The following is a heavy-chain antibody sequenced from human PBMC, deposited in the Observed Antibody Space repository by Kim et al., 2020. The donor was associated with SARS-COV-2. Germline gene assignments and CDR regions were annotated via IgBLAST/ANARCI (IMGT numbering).Heavy chain of an antibody. CDR3: AKDESITYAFDI. Sequence: GGSLRLSCAASGFTFDDYAMHWVRQAPGKGLEWVSGISWNSGSIGYADSVKGRFTISRDNAKNSLYLQMNSLRAEDTALYYCAKDESITYAFDIWGQGTMVTVSS. CDR2: ISWNSGSI. V-gene: IGHV3-9*01. D-gene: IGHD3-3*01. CDR1: GFTFDDYA. J-gene: IGHJ3*02.